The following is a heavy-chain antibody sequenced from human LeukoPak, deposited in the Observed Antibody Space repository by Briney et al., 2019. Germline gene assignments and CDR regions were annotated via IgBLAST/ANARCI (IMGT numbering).Heavy chain of an antibody. D-gene: IGHD1-26*01. J-gene: IGHJ5*02. CDR2: IHYSARI. Sequence: SETLSLTCTVSGYSISSGYYWGWIRQPPGKGLEWIGSIHYSARIYYNPSLKSRLTISPDTSKNQFSLKLTSVTAADTAVYYCTREVRSAWASFDPWGQGTLVIVSS. CDR3: TREVRSAWASFDP. CDR1: GYSISSGYY. V-gene: IGHV4-38-2*02.